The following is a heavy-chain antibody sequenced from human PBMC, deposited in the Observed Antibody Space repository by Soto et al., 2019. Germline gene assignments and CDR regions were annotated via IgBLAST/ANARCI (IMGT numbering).Heavy chain of an antibody. CDR1: GGTFSSYA. Sequence: VASVKVSCKASGGTFSSYAISWVRQAPGQGLEWMGGIIPIFGTANYAQKFQGRVTITADKSTSTAYMELSSLRSEDTAVYYCARGYYDSSGYYGLYFDYWGQGTLVTVSS. V-gene: IGHV1-69*06. CDR2: IIPIFGTA. D-gene: IGHD3-22*01. CDR3: ARGYYDSSGYYGLYFDY. J-gene: IGHJ4*02.